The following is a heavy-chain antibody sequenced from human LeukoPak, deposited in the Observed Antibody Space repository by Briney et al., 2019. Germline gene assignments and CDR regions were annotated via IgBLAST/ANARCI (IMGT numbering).Heavy chain of an antibody. J-gene: IGHJ4*02. Sequence: ASVKVSCKASGYTFTGYYMHWVRQAHGQGLEWMGWINPNSGGTNYAQKFQGRVTMTRDTSISTAYMELSRLRSDDTAVYYCAYRYCSSTSCYLDYWGQGTLVTVSS. CDR3: AYRYCSSTSCYLDY. D-gene: IGHD2-2*01. V-gene: IGHV1-2*02. CDR2: INPNSGGT. CDR1: GYTFTGYY.